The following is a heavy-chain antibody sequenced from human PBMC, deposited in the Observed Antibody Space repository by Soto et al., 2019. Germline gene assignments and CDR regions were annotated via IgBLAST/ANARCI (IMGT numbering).Heavy chain of an antibody. CDR1: GYTFTYRY. CDR2: ITPFNGNT. CDR3: ASSQHQYYFDY. Sequence: SVKVSCKASGYTFTYRYLHWVRQAPGQALEWMGWITPFNGNTNYAQKFQDRVTITRDRSMSTAYMELSSLRSEDTAMYYCASSQHQYYFDYWGQGTLVTVSS. J-gene: IGHJ4*02. V-gene: IGHV1-45*02.